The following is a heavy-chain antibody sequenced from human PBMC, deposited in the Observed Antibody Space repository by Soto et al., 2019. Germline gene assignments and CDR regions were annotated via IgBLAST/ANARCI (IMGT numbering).Heavy chain of an antibody. D-gene: IGHD2-21*02. Sequence: QVQLVESGGGVVQPGRSLRLSCAASGFTFSSYAMHWVRQAPGKGLEWVAVISYDGSNKYYADSVKGRFTISRDNSKNTLYLQMNSLRAEDTAVYYCARFPCGGDCYELDYWGQGTLVTVSS. V-gene: IGHV3-30-3*01. J-gene: IGHJ4*02. CDR3: ARFPCGGDCYELDY. CDR2: ISYDGSNK. CDR1: GFTFSSYA.